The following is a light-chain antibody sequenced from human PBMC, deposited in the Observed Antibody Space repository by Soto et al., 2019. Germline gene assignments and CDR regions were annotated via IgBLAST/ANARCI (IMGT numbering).Light chain of an antibody. J-gene: IGKJ1*01. CDR1: QSIYTW. CDR3: QQYNSYRA. Sequence: IQMTQPPSTMSASVGDTVTITCRARQSIYTWLAWHQQKPGRAPKLLISKASTLESGVPSRFSGSGSGTDFTLTISGLQPDDFAIYYCQQYNSYRAFGQGTKVDI. CDR2: KAS. V-gene: IGKV1-5*03.